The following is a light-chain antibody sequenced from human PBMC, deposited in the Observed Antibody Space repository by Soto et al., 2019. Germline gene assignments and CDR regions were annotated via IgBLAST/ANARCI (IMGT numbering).Light chain of an antibody. Sequence: MTQSPVSLPVALGQSASITCRASQSLVYSDGNTYLNWYQQKPGKAPKLLIYDASSLQSGVPSRFSGSGSGTDFTLTISSLQPEDFATYYCQQSYSIPYTFGQGTRLEI. J-gene: IGKJ5*01. V-gene: IGKV1-39*01. CDR2: DAS. CDR1: QSLVYSDGNTY. CDR3: QQSYSIPYT.